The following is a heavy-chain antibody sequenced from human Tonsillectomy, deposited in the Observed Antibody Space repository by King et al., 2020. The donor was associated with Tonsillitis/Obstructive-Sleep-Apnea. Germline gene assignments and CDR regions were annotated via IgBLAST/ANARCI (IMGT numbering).Heavy chain of an antibody. J-gene: IGHJ4*02. CDR2: IYPGDSDT. V-gene: IGHV5-51*01. Sequence: QLVQSGAEVKKPGESLKISCKGSGYSFSTYWIGWVRQMPGKGLEWMGIIYPGDSDTRYSPSFQGQVTISADKSINTAYLQWSSLKASDTVIYYCARPHTMIRGVFSYFDNWGQGTLVTVSS. CDR1: GYSFSTYW. D-gene: IGHD3-10*01. CDR3: ARPHTMIRGVFSYFDN.